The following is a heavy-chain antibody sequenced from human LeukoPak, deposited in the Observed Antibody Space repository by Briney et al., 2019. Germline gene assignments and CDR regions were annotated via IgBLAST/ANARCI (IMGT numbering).Heavy chain of an antibody. V-gene: IGHV3-74*01. CDR3: AKDPPGYSSGWPPFDY. D-gene: IGHD6-19*01. CDR1: GFTFSTYW. CDR2: INGDGSTT. Sequence: PGGSLRLSCAASGFTFSTYWMHWVRQGPGKGLVWVSRINGDGSTTHYADSVKGRFTISRDNAKNTLYLQMNSLRAEDTAVYYCAKDPPGYSSGWPPFDYWGQGTLVTVSS. J-gene: IGHJ4*02.